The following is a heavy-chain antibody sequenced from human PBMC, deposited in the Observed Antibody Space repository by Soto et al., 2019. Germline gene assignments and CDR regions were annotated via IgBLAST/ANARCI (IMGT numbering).Heavy chain of an antibody. J-gene: IGHJ6*03. V-gene: IGHV3-48*01. Sequence: EVQLVESGGGLVQPGGSLRLSCTASGFTFSSYSMNWVRQAPGKGLEWVSYISSSSSTIYYTDSVKGRITISRDNAKNSLYLQMNSLRAEDTAVYYCARDGGYRNYVRYYYYMDVWGKGTTVTVSS. D-gene: IGHD4-4*01. CDR3: ARDGGYRNYVRYYYYMDV. CDR2: ISSSSSTI. CDR1: GFTFSSYS.